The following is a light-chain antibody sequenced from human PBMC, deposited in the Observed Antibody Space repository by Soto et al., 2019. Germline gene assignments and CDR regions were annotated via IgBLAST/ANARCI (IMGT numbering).Light chain of an antibody. CDR1: QPIGDF. CDR3: QQFQTYV. J-gene: IGKJ1*01. CDR2: KAS. Sequence: DIQMTQSPSTLSASVGDRVTITCRASQPIGDFLAWYQQKPGKAPKLLIYKASRLESWVPSRFSGGGSGTEFTLTISSLQPDDFASYYCQQFQTYVFGQGTKVEIK. V-gene: IGKV1-5*03.